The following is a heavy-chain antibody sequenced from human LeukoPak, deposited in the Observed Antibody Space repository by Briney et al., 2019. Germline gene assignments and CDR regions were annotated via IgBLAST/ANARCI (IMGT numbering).Heavy chain of an antibody. J-gene: IGHJ4*02. V-gene: IGHV4-34*01. Sequence: SETLSLTCAVYGGSFSGYYWSWIRQPPGKGLEWIGEINHSGSTNYNPSLKSRVTISVDTSKNQFSLKLSSVTAADTAVYYCARVNILGGSSDHFDYWGQGTLVTVSS. CDR2: INHSGST. CDR3: ARVNILGGSSDHFDY. CDR1: GGSFSGYY. D-gene: IGHD1-26*01.